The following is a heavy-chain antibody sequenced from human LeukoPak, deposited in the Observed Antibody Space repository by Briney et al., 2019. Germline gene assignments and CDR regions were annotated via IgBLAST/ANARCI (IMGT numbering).Heavy chain of an antibody. J-gene: IGHJ3*01. CDR2: ISYDGSNK. CDR3: AREGPVSGTSPFDL. CDR1: GFTFSSYA. Sequence: PGGSLRLSCAASGFTFSSYAMHWVRQAPGKGLEWVAVISYDGSNKYYADSVKGRFTISRDNSKNTLYLQMNSLRAEDTAVYYCAREGPVSGTSPFDLWGQGTKVTISS. D-gene: IGHD1-1*01. V-gene: IGHV3-30-3*01.